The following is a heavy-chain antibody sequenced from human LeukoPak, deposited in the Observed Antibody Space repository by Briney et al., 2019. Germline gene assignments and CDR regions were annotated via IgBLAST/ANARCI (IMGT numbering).Heavy chain of an antibody. V-gene: IGHV4-59*12. CDR2: IYYSGST. J-gene: IGHJ3*02. CDR3: ARARNYYDSSGYYYEGDAFYI. D-gene: IGHD3-22*01. CDR1: GGSISSYY. Sequence: SETLSLTCTVSGGSISSYYWSWIRQPPGKGLEWIGYIYYSGSTNYNPSLKSRVTISVDTSKNQFSLKLSSVTAADTAVYYCARARNYYDSSGYYYEGDAFYIWGQGTMVTVSS.